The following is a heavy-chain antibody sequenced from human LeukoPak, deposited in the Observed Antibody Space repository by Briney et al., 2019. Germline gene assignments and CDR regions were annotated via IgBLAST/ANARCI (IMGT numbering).Heavy chain of an antibody. CDR2: VNPNSGGT. Sequence: ASVKVSCKASGYTFTGDYMHWVRQAPGQGLEWMGWVNPNSGGTNYAQKFQGRVTMTRDTSISTAYMELWSLRSDDTAVYYCATGTSGRPFDCWGQGTLVTVSS. CDR1: GYTFTGDY. V-gene: IGHV1-2*02. J-gene: IGHJ4*02. CDR3: ATGTSGRPFDC. D-gene: IGHD2-2*01.